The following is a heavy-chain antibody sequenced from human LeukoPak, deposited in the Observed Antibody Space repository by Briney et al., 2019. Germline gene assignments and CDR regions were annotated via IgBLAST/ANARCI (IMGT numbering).Heavy chain of an antibody. CDR1: GGSTNSGNYY. J-gene: IGHJ3*02. CDR3: ARGASYDSDDAFDI. V-gene: IGHV4-61*02. D-gene: IGHD3-3*01. Sequence: PSETLSLTCTVSGGSTNSGNYYWSWIRQPAGKGLEWIGRIYTSGSTNSHPSLRTRVTISVDTSRNQFSLKLSSVTAADTAVYYCARGASYDSDDAFDIWGQGTMVTVSS. CDR2: IYTSGST.